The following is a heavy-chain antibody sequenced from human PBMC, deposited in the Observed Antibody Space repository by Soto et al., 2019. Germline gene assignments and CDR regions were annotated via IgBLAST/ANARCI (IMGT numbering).Heavy chain of an antibody. CDR2: VFYTGFT. J-gene: IGHJ4*02. V-gene: IGHV4-39*01. CDR1: GASISGSYYY. D-gene: IGHD4-17*01. Sequence: SETLSLICAVSGASISGSYYYWAWLRQSPGKGPEWIGSVFYTGFTSYNPSLESRVSVSVDTSKSQFSLKLSAVTAADTAVYYCARRGATVTKGTGLFDYWGQGTLVTVSS. CDR3: ARRGATVTKGTGLFDY.